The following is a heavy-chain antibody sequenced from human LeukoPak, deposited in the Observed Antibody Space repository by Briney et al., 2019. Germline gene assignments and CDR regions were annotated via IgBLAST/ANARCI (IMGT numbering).Heavy chain of an antibody. CDR2: IIPIFGTA. V-gene: IGHV1-69*13. Sequence: ASVKVSCKASGGTFSSYAISWVRQAPGQGLEWMGGIIPIFGTANYAQKFQGRVTITADESTSTAYMELSSLRSEDTAVYYCARDGSSGDAFDIWGQGTMVTVSS. CDR3: ARDGSSGDAFDI. J-gene: IGHJ3*02. CDR1: GGTFSSYA. D-gene: IGHD6-13*01.